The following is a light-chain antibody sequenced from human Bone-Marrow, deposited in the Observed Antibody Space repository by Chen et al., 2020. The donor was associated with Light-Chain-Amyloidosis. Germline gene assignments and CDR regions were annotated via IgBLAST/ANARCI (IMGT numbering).Light chain of an antibody. CDR3: MMWVSSGWV. V-gene: IGLV5-45*03. Sequence: QAVLTQPSSLSASPGASASLTCTLRSGINIATYNTYWYQQKPGSPPQFLLRYRSDSDKQQGSAVPSRFSGSQAASANAGILRISGLQSEDEADYYCMMWVSSGWVFGGGTTLTVL. CDR2: YRSDSDK. CDR1: SGINIATYN. J-gene: IGLJ3*02.